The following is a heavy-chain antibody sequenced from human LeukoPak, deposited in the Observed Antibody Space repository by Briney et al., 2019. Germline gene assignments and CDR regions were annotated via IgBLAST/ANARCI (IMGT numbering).Heavy chain of an antibody. CDR1: GYIFVNYW. CDR2: IYPADSDT. D-gene: IGHD3-10*01. V-gene: IGHV5-51*01. Sequence: GESLKISCQVSGYIFVNYWIGWVRQMPGKGLESMGIIYPADSDTTYSPSFQGQVTISADKSISTVYLQWSSLKASDTAMYYCARQSRDGSKTRGYYFDNWGQGTLVTVSS. J-gene: IGHJ4*02. CDR3: ARQSRDGSKTRGYYFDN.